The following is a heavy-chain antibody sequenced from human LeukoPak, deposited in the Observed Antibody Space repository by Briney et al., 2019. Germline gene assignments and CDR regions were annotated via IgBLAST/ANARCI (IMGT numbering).Heavy chain of an antibody. Sequence: GGSLRLSCAASGFTFSNFAMSWVRQAPGKGLEWVTSIRGSGADIYYADSVKGRFTISRDNSKNTLFLQMNRLRVEDTAIYFCPRDDEGRCTSASCYKWFDPWGQGALATVSS. CDR2: IRGSGADI. CDR1: GFTFSNFA. CDR3: PRDDEGRCTSASCYKWFDP. D-gene: IGHD2-2*02. J-gene: IGHJ5*02. V-gene: IGHV3-23*01.